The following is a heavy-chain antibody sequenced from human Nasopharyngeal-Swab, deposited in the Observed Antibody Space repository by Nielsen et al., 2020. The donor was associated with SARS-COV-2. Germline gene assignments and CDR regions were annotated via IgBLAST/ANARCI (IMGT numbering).Heavy chain of an antibody. Sequence: SGPTLVKPTQTLTLTCTFSGFSLSTSGMCVSWIRQPPGKALEWLARIDWDDDKYYSTSLKTRLTISKDTSKNQVALTMTNMDPVDTATYYCARIPFAADYYYYGMDVWGQGTTVTVSS. CDR1: GFSLSTSGMC. CDR2: IDWDDDK. J-gene: IGHJ6*02. V-gene: IGHV2-70*11. D-gene: IGHD6-13*01. CDR3: ARIPFAADYYYYGMDV.